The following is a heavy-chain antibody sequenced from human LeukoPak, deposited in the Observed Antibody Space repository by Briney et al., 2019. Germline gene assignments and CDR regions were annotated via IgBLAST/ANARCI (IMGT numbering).Heavy chain of an antibody. D-gene: IGHD2-2*01. CDR2: IIPILGIA. V-gene: IGHV1-69*04. J-gene: IGHJ3*02. CDR3: ARGGRSDIVVVPAAHDAFDI. Sequence: GASVKVSCKASGGTFSSYAISWVRQAPGQGLEWMGRIIPILGIANYAQKFQGRVTITADKSTSTAYMELSSLRSEDTAVYYCARGGRSDIVVVPAAHDAFDIWGQGTMVTVSS. CDR1: GGTFSSYA.